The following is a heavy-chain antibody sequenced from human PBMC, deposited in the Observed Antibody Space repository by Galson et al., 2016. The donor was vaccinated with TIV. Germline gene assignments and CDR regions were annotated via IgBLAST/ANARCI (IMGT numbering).Heavy chain of an antibody. J-gene: IGHJ6*03. CDR2: ILPIFGAA. V-gene: IGHV1-69*01. D-gene: IGHD6-19*01. CDR1: GGTFNIYS. CDR3: ARPSSSCRGCSYYYYMDV. Sequence: SCKASGGTFNIYSISWVRQAPGQGLEWMGGILPIFGAATYAQKFQGRVTITADESTNTAYMELSSLNSDDTAMYYCARPSSSCRGCSYYYYMDVWGKGTTVTVSS.